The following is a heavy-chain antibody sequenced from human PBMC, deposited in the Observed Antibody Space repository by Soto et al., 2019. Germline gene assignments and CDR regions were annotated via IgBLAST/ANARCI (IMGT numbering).Heavy chain of an antibody. CDR3: ARVAVAGYDY. Sequence: PSETLSLTCAVYGGSFNGYYWTWIRQPPGMRLEWIGEINPSGSTTYSPSLKSRVTISVDTSKNQFSLRLSSVTAADTAVYYCARVAVAGYDYWGQGTLVTVSS. CDR2: INPSGST. J-gene: IGHJ4*02. CDR1: GGSFNGYY. D-gene: IGHD6-19*01. V-gene: IGHV4-34*01.